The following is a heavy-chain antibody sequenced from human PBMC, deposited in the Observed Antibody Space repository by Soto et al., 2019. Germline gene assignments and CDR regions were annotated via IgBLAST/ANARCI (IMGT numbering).Heavy chain of an antibody. CDR2: MNPDSGTT. CDR1: GYTFTSYD. Sequence: ASVKVSCKASGYTFTSYDINWVRQATGQGREWMGWMNPDSGTTGYAQKFQGRVTITRDTSASTAYMELSSLRSEDTAVYYCARGPNPYYFDYWGQGTLVTVSS. V-gene: IGHV1-8*01. J-gene: IGHJ4*02. CDR3: ARGPNPYYFDY.